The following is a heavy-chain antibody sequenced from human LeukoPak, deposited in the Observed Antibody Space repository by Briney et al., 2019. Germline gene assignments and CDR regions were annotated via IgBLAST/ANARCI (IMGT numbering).Heavy chain of an antibody. J-gene: IGHJ5*02. V-gene: IGHV4-34*01. CDR2: INHSGST. CDR1: GGSFSGYY. D-gene: IGHD3-22*01. Sequence: SETLSLTCAVYGGSFSGYYWSWIRQPPGKGLEWIGEINHSGSTDYNPSLKSRVTMSVDTSKNQFSLKLSSVTAADTAVYYCARRTSYYYDSSGPGRWFDPWGQGALVTVSS. CDR3: ARRTSYYYDSSGPGRWFDP.